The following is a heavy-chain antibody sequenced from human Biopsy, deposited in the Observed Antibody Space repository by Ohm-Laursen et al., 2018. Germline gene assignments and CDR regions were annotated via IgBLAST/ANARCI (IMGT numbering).Heavy chain of an antibody. V-gene: IGHV3-48*03. Sequence: SLRLSCAASGFSFGSYDMNWVRQAPGKGLEWISYISHIGSDIYYSGSVKGRFTISRDNAKNSLFLQMSFLRGEDTAIYFCARNRGSGTYQYIDYWGQGTPVTVSS. D-gene: IGHD3-10*01. J-gene: IGHJ4*02. CDR1: GFSFGSYD. CDR2: ISHIGSDI. CDR3: ARNRGSGTYQYIDY.